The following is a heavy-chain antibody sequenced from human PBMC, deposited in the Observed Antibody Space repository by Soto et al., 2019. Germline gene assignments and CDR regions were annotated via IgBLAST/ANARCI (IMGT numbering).Heavy chain of an antibody. D-gene: IGHD2-8*01. Sequence: GGSLRLSCAASGFTFSSYAMSWVRQAPGKGLEWVSAISGSGGSTYYADSVKGRFTISRDNSKNTLYLQMNSLRAEDTAVYYCAKDHPYCTNGVCPPVDAFDIWGQGTTVTVSS. CDR3: AKDHPYCTNGVCPPVDAFDI. CDR1: GFTFSSYA. CDR2: ISGSGGST. J-gene: IGHJ3*02. V-gene: IGHV3-23*01.